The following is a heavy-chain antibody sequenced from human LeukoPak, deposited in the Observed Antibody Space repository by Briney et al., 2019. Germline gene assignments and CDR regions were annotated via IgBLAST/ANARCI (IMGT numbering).Heavy chain of an antibody. CDR1: AASISNYY. J-gene: IGHJ4*02. D-gene: IGHD3-22*01. CDR3: ASPRSGYRYTFDY. Sequence: RPSETLSLTRAVSAASISNYYWSWIRQAPGKGLEWIGYISTSGSTNYNPSLKSRVSISLDTSKNRFSLNLNFVTAADTAVYYCASPRSGYRYTFDYWGQGALVTVSS. V-gene: IGHV4-4*09. CDR2: ISTSGST.